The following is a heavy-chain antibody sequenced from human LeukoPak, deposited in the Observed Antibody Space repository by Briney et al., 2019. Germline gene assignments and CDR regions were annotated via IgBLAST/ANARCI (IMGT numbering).Heavy chain of an antibody. J-gene: IGHJ4*02. V-gene: IGHV3-7*03. Sequence: PGGSLRLSCAGSGYTFSSYWMSWFRQAPGKGLEWVANINQDGSQKFSVDSVKGRFTISRDNAKNSLSLQMNSLRVEDTAVYYCARDWFDGDYDRFDYWGQGTLVTVSS. D-gene: IGHD4-17*01. CDR1: GYTFSSYW. CDR3: ARDWFDGDYDRFDY. CDR2: INQDGSQK.